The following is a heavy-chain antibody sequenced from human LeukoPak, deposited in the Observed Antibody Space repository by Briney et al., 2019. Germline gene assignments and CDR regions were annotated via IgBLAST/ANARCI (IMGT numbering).Heavy chain of an antibody. Sequence: SSETLSLTCTVSGGSISSYYWSWIRQPPGKGLEWIGYIFYSGSTNHNPSLNSRVTISVDTSKNQFSLKLSSVTAADTAVYYCARSGDYYDSSGYADWGQGTLVIVSS. J-gene: IGHJ4*02. D-gene: IGHD3-22*01. CDR1: GGSISSYY. V-gene: IGHV4-59*01. CDR3: ARSGDYYDSSGYAD. CDR2: IFYSGST.